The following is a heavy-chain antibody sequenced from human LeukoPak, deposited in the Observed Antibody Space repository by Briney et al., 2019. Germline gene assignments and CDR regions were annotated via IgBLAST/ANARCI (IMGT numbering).Heavy chain of an antibody. V-gene: IGHV3-21*01. J-gene: IGHJ4*02. CDR1: GFTFSSYS. Sequence: GSLRLSCAASGFTFSSYSMNWVRQAPGKGLEWVSSISSSSSYIYYADSVKGRFTISRDNAKNSLYLQMNSLRAEDTAVYYCARDPGEWLGRSYWGQGTLVTVSS. CDR3: ARDPGEWLGRSY. D-gene: IGHD6-19*01. CDR2: ISSSSSYI.